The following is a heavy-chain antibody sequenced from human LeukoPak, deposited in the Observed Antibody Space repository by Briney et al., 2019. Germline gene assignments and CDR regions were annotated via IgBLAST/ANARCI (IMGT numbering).Heavy chain of an antibody. D-gene: IGHD3-22*01. CDR3: ARHDSSGYSPFWYFDR. Sequence: GGSLRLSCVVSEFPFNNHWMSWVRQSAGKRLEWVANIDQDGDEKYYVGSVKGRFTISRDNAKNSLFLQMNSLRAEDTAMYYCARHDSSGYSPFWYFDRWGRGTLVTVSS. V-gene: IGHV3-7*01. CDR1: EFPFNNHW. J-gene: IGHJ2*01. CDR2: IDQDGDEK.